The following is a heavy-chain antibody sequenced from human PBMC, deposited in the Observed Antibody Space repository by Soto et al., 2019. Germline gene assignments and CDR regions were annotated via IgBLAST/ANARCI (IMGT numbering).Heavy chain of an antibody. CDR2: ISGSGDNT. CDR1: GFRFSNYA. J-gene: IGHJ4*02. Sequence: DVKLLESGGGLVQPGGSLTLSCAASGFRFSNYAMSWVRQTPGKGLEWVSLISGSGDNTYYADSVKGRFTISRDNSKNTLYLHMNSLRAEDTAVYYCPKDIAAAYYFDFWGQGTLVTVSS. D-gene: IGHD6-13*01. V-gene: IGHV3-23*01. CDR3: PKDIAAAYYFDF.